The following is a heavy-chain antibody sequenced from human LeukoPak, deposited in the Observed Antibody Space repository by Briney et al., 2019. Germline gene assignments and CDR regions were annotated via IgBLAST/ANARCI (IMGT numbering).Heavy chain of an antibody. CDR3: ALGSGSYLYNWFDP. J-gene: IGHJ5*02. V-gene: IGHV3-9*01. Sequence: GGSLRLSCAASGFTFDDYAMHWVRQAPGKGLEWVSGISWNSGSIGYADSEKGRFTISRDNAKNSLYLQMNSLRAEDTALYYCALGSGSYLYNWFDPWGQGTLVTVSS. CDR1: GFTFDDYA. CDR2: ISWNSGSI. D-gene: IGHD1-26*01.